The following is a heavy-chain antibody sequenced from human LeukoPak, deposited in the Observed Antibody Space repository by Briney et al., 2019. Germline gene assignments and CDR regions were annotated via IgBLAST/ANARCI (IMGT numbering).Heavy chain of an antibody. CDR1: GFTFSSYA. J-gene: IGHJ4*02. CDR3: AKDTHIVVVTASTFDY. Sequence: GGSLRLSCAASGFTFSSYAMSWVRQAPGKGLEWVSAISGSGGSTYYADSVKGRFTISRDNSKNTLYLQMNSLRAEDTDVYYCAKDTHIVVVTASTFDYWGQGTLVTASS. V-gene: IGHV3-23*01. D-gene: IGHD2-21*02. CDR2: ISGSGGST.